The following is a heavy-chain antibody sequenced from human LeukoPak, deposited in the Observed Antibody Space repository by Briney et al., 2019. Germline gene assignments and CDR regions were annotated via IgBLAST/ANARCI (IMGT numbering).Heavy chain of an antibody. CDR2: ISGSGGST. J-gene: IGHJ4*02. CDR1: GFTFSSYA. D-gene: IGHD5-18*01. Sequence: PGGSLRLSCAASGFTFSSYAMSWVRQAPGKGLEWVSAISGSGGSTYYADSVKGRFTISRDNSKNTLCLQMNSLRAEDTAVYYCAKDDRSGGYSYGSYYFDYWGQGTLVTVSS. V-gene: IGHV3-23*01. CDR3: AKDDRSGGYSYGSYYFDY.